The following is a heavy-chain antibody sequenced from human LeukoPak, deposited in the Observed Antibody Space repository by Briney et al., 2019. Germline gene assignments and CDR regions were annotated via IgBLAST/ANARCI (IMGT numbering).Heavy chain of an antibody. CDR2: ISSSSSYI. CDR3: AGESGGWYMRYFDY. D-gene: IGHD6-19*01. CDR1: GFTFSSYS. Sequence: PGGSLRLSCAASGFTFSSYSMNWVRQAPGKGLEWVSSISSSSSYIYYADSVKGRFTISRDNAKNSLYLQMNSLRAEDTAVYYCAGESGGWYMRYFDYWGQGTLVTVSS. J-gene: IGHJ4*02. V-gene: IGHV3-21*01.